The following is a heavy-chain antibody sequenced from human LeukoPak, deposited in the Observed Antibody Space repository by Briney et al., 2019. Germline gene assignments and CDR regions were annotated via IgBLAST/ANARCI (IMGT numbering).Heavy chain of an antibody. CDR2: MNPNSGNT. D-gene: IGHD3-10*01. V-gene: IGHV1-8*01. CDR1: GYTFTSYD. J-gene: IGHJ4*02. CDR3: ATLWFGELFQGP. Sequence: ASVTVSCKASGYTFTSYDINWVRQATGQGLEWMGWMNPNSGNTGYAQKFQGRVTMTRNTSISTAYMELSSLRSEDTAVYYCATLWFGELFQGPWGQGTLVTVSS.